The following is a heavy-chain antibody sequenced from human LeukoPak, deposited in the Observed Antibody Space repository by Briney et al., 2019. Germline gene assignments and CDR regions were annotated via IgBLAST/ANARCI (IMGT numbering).Heavy chain of an antibody. CDR1: GYTFTSYG. D-gene: IGHD3-22*01. V-gene: IGHV1-18*01. CDR3: ARDSSGYYYVNWFDP. J-gene: IGHJ5*02. CDR2: ISAYNGNT. Sequence: ASVKVSCKASGYTFTSYGISWVRQAPGQGLEWMGWISAYNGNTNYAQKLQGRVTMTTDTSTSTAYMELRCLRSDDTAVYYCARDSSGYYYVNWFDPWGQGTLVTVSS.